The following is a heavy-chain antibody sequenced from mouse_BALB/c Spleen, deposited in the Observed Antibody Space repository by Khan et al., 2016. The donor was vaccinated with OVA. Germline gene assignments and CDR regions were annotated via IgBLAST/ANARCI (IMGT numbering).Heavy chain of an antibody. J-gene: IGHJ3*01. D-gene: IGHD2-1*01. CDR3: ARSNGNYWFAY. V-gene: IGHV9-3-1*01. CDR2: INTYTGEP. CDR1: GYTLTNYG. Sequence: QIQLVQSGPELKKPGETVKISCKASGYTLTNYGMNWVKQAPGKGLKWMGWINTYTGEPTYAEDFKGRIAFSLETSANTAYLQINNLKNEDTATYFCARSNGNYWFAYWGQGTLVTVSA.